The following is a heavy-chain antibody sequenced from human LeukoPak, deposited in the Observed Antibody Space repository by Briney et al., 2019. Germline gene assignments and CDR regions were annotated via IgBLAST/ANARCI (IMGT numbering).Heavy chain of an antibody. V-gene: IGHV3-33*06. CDR1: GFTFSSYG. Sequence: SGGSLRLSCAASGFTFSSYGMHWVRQAPGKGLEWVAVIWYDGSNKYYADSVKGRFTISRDNSKNTLYLQMNSLSAEDTAVYYCAKAQGWEGYSRGWFDYWGQGPLVPVPS. CDR2: IWYDGSNK. J-gene: IGHJ4*02. CDR3: AKAQGWEGYSRGWFDY. D-gene: IGHD6-19*01.